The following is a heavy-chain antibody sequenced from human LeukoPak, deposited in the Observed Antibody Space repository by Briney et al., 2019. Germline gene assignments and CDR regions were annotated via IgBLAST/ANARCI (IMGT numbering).Heavy chain of an antibody. CDR2: IYHSGST. CDR1: GYSINSGYY. D-gene: IGHD6-19*01. V-gene: IGHV4-38-2*02. J-gene: IGHJ3*02. CDR3: ARALSRAGAFDI. Sequence: SETLSLTCTVSGYSINSGYYWGWIRQPPGKGLEWIGSIYHSGSTYYNPSPKSRVTISVDTSKNQFSLKLSSVTAADTAVYYCARALSRAGAFDIWGQGTMVTVSS.